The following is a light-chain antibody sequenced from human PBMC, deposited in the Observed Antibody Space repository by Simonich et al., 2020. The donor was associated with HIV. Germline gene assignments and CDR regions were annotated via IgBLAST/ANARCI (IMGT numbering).Light chain of an antibody. V-gene: IGKV1-12*01. CDR1: QGISNR. CDR2: AAS. CDR3: QQANSFPIT. J-gene: IGKJ5*01. Sequence: DIQMTQYTSSVSASVGNRVNITCRASQGISNRLAWYQQKQGKAPKLLIFAASSLQSGVPSRFSGSGSWTDFTLTISSLQPEDFATYYCQQANSFPITFGQGTRLEIK.